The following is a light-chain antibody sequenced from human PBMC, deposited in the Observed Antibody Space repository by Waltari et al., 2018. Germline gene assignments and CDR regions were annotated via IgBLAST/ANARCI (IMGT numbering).Light chain of an antibody. Sequence: DIVMTQSPDSLAVSLGDRANINCTSSQSVLHSSNNKNYLTWYHQKSGQPPKLLIYWASTRESGVPDRFSGSGSGTDFTLTISSLQAEDVAVYYCHQSLCIPFTFGQGTKLEIK. CDR3: HQSLCIPFT. CDR2: WAS. CDR1: QSVLHSSNNKNY. V-gene: IGKV4-1*01. J-gene: IGKJ2*01.